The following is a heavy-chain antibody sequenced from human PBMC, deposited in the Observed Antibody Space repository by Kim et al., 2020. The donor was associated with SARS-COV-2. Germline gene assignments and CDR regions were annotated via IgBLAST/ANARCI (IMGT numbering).Heavy chain of an antibody. D-gene: IGHD2-15*01. CDR1: GFTFSSYG. CDR2: ISYDGSNK. CDR3: AKNPIVVVVAASPSY. V-gene: IGHV3-30*18. J-gene: IGHJ4*01. Sequence: GGSLRLSCAASGFTFSSYGMHWVRQAPGKGLEWVAVISYDGSNKYYADSVKGRFTISRDNSKNTLYLQMNSLRAEDTAVYYCAKNPIVVVVAASPSYWG.